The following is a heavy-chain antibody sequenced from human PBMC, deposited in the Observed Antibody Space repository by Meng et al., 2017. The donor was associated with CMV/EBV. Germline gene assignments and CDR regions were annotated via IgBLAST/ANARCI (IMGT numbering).Heavy chain of an antibody. CDR3: ARDTGYSFDY. D-gene: IGHD5-12*01. J-gene: IGHJ4*02. CDR2: SNTDGTTT. Sequence: RLTCVASTFTLNKYSMHWVRQAPGKGLLWVSRSNTDGTTTTYADSVKGRFTISRDNAKNTLNLQMNSLRIEDTAVYYCARDTGYSFDYWGQGSLVTVSS. V-gene: IGHV3-74*01. CDR1: TFTLNKYS.